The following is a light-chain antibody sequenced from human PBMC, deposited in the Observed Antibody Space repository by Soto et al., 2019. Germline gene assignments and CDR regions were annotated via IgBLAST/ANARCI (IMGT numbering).Light chain of an antibody. J-gene: IGKJ1*01. CDR3: VQGTHWPRT. Sequence: DVVMTQSPLFLPVTLGQPASISCRSSEGLVFSDGNTYLSWLQQRPGQSPGRLIYKVSNRGSGVPDRFSGSGSGTDFTLKISRVEAEDVGLYYCVQGTHWPRTFGQGTKVDIK. CDR2: KVS. CDR1: EGLVFSDGNTY. V-gene: IGKV2-30*01.